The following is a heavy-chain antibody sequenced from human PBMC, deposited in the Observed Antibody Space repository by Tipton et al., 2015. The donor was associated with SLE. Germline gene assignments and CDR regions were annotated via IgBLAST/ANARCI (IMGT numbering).Heavy chain of an antibody. CDR3: VRRGRATTVYYCFGMGV. D-gene: IGHD1-26*01. V-gene: IGHV4-34*01. Sequence: LRLSCAVYGGSFSGYYWSWIRQPPGKGLEWIGEINHSGSTNYNPSLKSRVTISVDTSKNQFSLKLSSVTAADTAVYYCVRRGRATTVYYCFGMGVWGQGTTVTVSS. CDR1: GGSFSGYY. J-gene: IGHJ6*02. CDR2: INHSGST.